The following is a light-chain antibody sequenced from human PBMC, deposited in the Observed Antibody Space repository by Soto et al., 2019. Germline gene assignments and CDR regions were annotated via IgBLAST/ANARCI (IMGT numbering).Light chain of an antibody. Sequence: DIVMTQSPLSLPVTPGEPASISCKSSQSLLHSNGYNYLDWFLQKPGQSPQLLIFLGSNRASGVPDRFSGRGSGTDFTLKISRVEAEDVGVYYCMQALQTSWTFGQGTKVEI. CDR2: LGS. J-gene: IGKJ1*01. CDR1: QSLLHSNGYNY. V-gene: IGKV2-28*01. CDR3: MQALQTSWT.